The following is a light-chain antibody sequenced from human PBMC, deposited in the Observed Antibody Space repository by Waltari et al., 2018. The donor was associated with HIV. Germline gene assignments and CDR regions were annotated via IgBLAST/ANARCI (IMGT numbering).Light chain of an antibody. Sequence: SYVLSQPPSVSVAPGQTASITCGGDNIGSKNVHWYQQKPGQAKQKPGQAPVLVLYAGRDRPSGIPGRVSGSNSGNTATLTISRVESGDEADYYCQVWDSSSYVVFGGGTKLTVL. CDR1: NIGSKN. V-gene: IGLV3-21*02. CDR2: AGR. J-gene: IGLJ2*01. CDR3: QVWDSSSYVV.